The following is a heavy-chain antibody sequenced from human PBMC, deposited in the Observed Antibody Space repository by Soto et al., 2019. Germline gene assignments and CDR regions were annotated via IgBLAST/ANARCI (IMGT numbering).Heavy chain of an antibody. Sequence: QVQLVESGGGVVQPGRSLRLSCAASGFTFSSYGMHWVRQAPGKGLEWVAVIWYDGSNKYYADSVKGRFTISRDNSKNTLYLQMNSLRAEDTAVYYCARDVGSGSYQDYWGQGTLVTVSS. CDR3: ARDVGSGSYQDY. D-gene: IGHD1-26*01. CDR1: GFTFSSYG. J-gene: IGHJ4*02. CDR2: IWYDGSNK. V-gene: IGHV3-33*01.